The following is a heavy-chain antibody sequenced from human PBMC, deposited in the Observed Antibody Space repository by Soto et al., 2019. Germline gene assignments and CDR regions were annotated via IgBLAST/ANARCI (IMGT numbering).Heavy chain of an antibody. V-gene: IGHV4-4*02. CDR1: GGSISSSNW. Sequence: SETLSLTCAVSGGSISSSNWWSWVRQPPGKGLGWIGEIYHSGSTNYNPSLKSRVTISVDKSKNQFSLKLSSVTAADTAVYYCASLPDRDWFDPWGQGTLVTVSS. J-gene: IGHJ5*02. CDR2: IYHSGST. D-gene: IGHD3-10*01. CDR3: ASLPDRDWFDP.